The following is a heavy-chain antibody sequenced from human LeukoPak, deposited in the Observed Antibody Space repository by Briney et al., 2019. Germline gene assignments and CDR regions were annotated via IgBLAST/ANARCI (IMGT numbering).Heavy chain of an antibody. CDR3: ARGHKFDP. J-gene: IGHJ5*02. CDR2: INHSGST. CDR1: GGSICSYY. Sequence: SETLSLTCTVSGGSICSYYWSWIRQPPGRGLEWIGEINHSGSTNYNPSLKSRVTISVDTSKNQFSLKLSSVTAADTAVYYCARGHKFDPWGQGTLVTVSS. V-gene: IGHV4-34*01.